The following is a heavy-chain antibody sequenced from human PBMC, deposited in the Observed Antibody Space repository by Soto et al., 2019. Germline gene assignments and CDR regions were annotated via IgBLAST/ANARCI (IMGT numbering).Heavy chain of an antibody. V-gene: IGHV1-69*13. J-gene: IGHJ6*02. CDR2: IIPIFGTA. CDR1: GGTFSSYA. CDR3: ASPAGGMTTVTTFWYYGMDV. Sequence: ASVKVSYKASGGTFSSYAISWVRQAPGQGLEWMGGIIPIFGTANYAQKFQGRVTITADESTSTAYMELSSLRSEDTAVYYCASPAGGMTTVTTFWYYGMDVWGQGTTVTVSS. D-gene: IGHD4-4*01.